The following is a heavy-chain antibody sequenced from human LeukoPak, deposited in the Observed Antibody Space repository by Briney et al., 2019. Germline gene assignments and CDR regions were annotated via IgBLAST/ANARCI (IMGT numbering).Heavy chain of an antibody. CDR2: INNDGSTT. D-gene: IGHD2/OR15-2a*01. Sequence: GSLRLSCAASGFTFSNYWIHWVRQVPGKGLVWVSRINNDGSTTRYADSVKGRFSISRDNAKNTVYLQMNSLRAEDSAVYYCARDGIVLGYYYYGMDVWGRGTTVTVSS. V-gene: IGHV3-74*01. CDR1: GFTFSNYW. J-gene: IGHJ6*02. CDR3: ARDGIVLGYYYYGMDV.